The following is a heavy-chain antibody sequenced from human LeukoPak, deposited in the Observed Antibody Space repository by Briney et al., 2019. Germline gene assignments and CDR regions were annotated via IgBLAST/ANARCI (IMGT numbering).Heavy chain of an antibody. D-gene: IGHD6-13*01. CDR3: AREGVATAGTAYDY. CDR1: GFVVSDNY. CDR2: IYSDNNT. V-gene: IGHV3-66*01. Sequence: GGSLRLSCAASGFVVSDNYMSWVRQAPGKGLEWISTIYSDNNTFYSDSVKGRFIISRDNSKNILYLQMRSLRVDDTAVYYCAREGVATAGTAYDYWGQGTLVTVSS. J-gene: IGHJ4*02.